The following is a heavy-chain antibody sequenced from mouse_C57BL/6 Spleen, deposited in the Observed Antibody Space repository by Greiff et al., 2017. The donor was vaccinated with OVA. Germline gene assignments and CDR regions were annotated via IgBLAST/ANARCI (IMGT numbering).Heavy chain of an antibody. V-gene: IGHV5-6*01. CDR3: AREDYYGKNFDY. Sequence: EVKLMESGGDLVKPGGSLKLSCAASGFTFSSYGMSWVRQTPDKRLEWVATISSGGSYTYYPASVKGRFSISRDNAKNTLYLQMSRLKSEDTAVYDCAREDYYGKNFDYWGQGTTLTVSS. D-gene: IGHD1-1*01. J-gene: IGHJ2*01. CDR2: ISSGGSYT. CDR1: GFTFSSYG.